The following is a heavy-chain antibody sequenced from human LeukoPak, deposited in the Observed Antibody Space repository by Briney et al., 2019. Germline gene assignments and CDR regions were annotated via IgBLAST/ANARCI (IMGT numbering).Heavy chain of an antibody. J-gene: IGHJ4*02. CDR3: AREGTETYNFDF. CDR1: GYTFTNYY. CDR2: TRPSSGRT. Sequence: ASVKVSCKTSGYTFTNYYMHWVRQAPGQGPEWMGITRPSSGRTSYPQKLQGRVTMTWDISTSPFYMELSSLTSDDTAVYYCAREGTETYNFDFWGQGTLVTVSS. D-gene: IGHD1-1*01. V-gene: IGHV1-46*01.